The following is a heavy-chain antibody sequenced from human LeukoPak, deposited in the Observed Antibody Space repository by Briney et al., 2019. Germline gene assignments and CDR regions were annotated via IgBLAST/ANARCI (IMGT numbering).Heavy chain of an antibody. CDR3: ARAVKRYGDYSSASTSMGY. J-gene: IGHJ4*02. D-gene: IGHD4-17*01. CDR1: GYTFTIYY. CDR2: INPSGGST. V-gene: IGHV1-46*01. Sequence: GASVKVSFKASGYTFTIYYIHWVRQAPGQGLEWMGIINPSGGSTTYAQKFQGRVTMTRDMSTSTVYMELRSLRSEDTAVYYCARAVKRYGDYSSASTSMGYWGQGTLVTVSS.